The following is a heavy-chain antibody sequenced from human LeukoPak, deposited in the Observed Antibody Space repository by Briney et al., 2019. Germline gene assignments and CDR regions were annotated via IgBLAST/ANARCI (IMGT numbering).Heavy chain of an antibody. CDR2: INPSGGST. Sequence: ASVKVSCKASGYTFTSYYMHWVRQAPGQGLEWMGIINPSGGSTSYAQKFQGRVTMTRDTSISTAYMELSRLRSDDTAVYYCAIDYYDSSGYYSGLAFDYWGQGTLVTVSS. D-gene: IGHD3-22*01. CDR3: AIDYYDSSGYYSGLAFDY. CDR1: GYTFTSYY. J-gene: IGHJ4*02. V-gene: IGHV1-46*01.